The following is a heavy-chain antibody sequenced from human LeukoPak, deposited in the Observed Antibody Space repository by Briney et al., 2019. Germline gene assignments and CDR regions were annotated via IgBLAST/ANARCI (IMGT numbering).Heavy chain of an antibody. CDR2: ISSSSSYT. V-gene: IGHV3-11*05. CDR1: GFTFSSSA. D-gene: IGHD5-18*01. J-gene: IGHJ3*02. CDR3: ARDSGYSYAFDI. Sequence: GGSLRLSCAASGFTFSSSAMSWIRQAPGKGLEWVSYISSSSSYTNYADSVKGRFTISTDNAKNSLYLQMNSLRAEDTAVYYCARDSGYSYAFDIWGQGTMVTVSS.